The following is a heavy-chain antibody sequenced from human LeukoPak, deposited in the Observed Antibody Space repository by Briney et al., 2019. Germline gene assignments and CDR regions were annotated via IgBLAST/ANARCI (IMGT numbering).Heavy chain of an antibody. V-gene: IGHV4-39*01. D-gene: IGHD3-22*01. CDR1: GGSISSSSYY. J-gene: IGHJ4*02. CDR2: LYYSGST. Sequence: SETLSLTCTVSGGSISSSSYYWDWIRQPPGKGLEWIGSLYYSGSTYYNPSLKSRVTISVDTSKNQFSLKLSSVTAADTAVYYCARQGVYYDSSGYYYAFDYWGQGTLVTVSS. CDR3: ARQGVYYDSSGYYYAFDY.